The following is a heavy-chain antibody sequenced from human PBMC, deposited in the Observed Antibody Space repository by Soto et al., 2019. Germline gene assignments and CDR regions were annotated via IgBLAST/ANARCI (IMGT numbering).Heavy chain of an antibody. V-gene: IGHV3-7*01. CDR2: IKQDGSEK. D-gene: IGHD2-15*01. Sequence: PGGSLRLSCAASGFTFSSYGMHWVRQAPGKGLEWVVNIKQDGSEKYYVDSVKGRFTISRDNAKNSLYLQMNSLRAEDTAVYYCASSGPLRYCSGGSCYGYWGQGTLVTVSS. CDR3: ASSGPLRYCSGGSCYGY. J-gene: IGHJ4*02. CDR1: GFTFSSYG.